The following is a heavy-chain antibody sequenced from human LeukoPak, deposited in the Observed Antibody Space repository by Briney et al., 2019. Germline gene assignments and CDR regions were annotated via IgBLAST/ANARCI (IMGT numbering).Heavy chain of an antibody. D-gene: IGHD1-20*01. CDR3: ARDNSRNSNDY. Sequence: ASVKVSCKASGYTFTSYYMHWVRQAPGQGLEWMGIINPSGGGTNYAQNFRGRVTMTRDTSTSTVYMELSSLRSEDTAMYYCARDNSRNSNDYWGQGTLVTVSS. CDR1: GYTFTSYY. CDR2: INPSGGGT. V-gene: IGHV1-46*01. J-gene: IGHJ4*02.